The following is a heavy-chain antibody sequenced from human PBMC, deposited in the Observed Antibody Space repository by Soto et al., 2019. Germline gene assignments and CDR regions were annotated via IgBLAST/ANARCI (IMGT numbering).Heavy chain of an antibody. CDR3: ARAGKRYDGSGSRGPYMDV. D-gene: IGHD3-10*01. J-gene: IGHJ6*02. V-gene: IGHV4-34*01. Sequence: SETLSLTCAVYGGSFSGYYWSWIRQPPGKGLEWIGEINHSGSTNYNPSLKSRVSISVDTSKNQFSQKLSSVTAADTAVYYCARAGKRYDGSGSRGPYMDVWGQGTRVTVSS. CDR2: INHSGST. CDR1: GGSFSGYY.